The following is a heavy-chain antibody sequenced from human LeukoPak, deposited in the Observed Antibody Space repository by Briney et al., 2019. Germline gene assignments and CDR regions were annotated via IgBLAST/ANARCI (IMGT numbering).Heavy chain of an antibody. Sequence: SGGSLRLSCAASGFTFSTYWMSWVRQSPGKGLEWVANIKQDGNEKYYVDSVKGRFTISRDNAKHSLYLQMNSLRAEDAAVYYCARVASYGSGSYYNPWIDYWGQGTLVTVSS. CDR2: IKQDGNEK. J-gene: IGHJ4*02. CDR1: GFTFSTYW. V-gene: IGHV3-7*01. CDR3: ARVASYGSGSYYNPWIDY. D-gene: IGHD3-10*01.